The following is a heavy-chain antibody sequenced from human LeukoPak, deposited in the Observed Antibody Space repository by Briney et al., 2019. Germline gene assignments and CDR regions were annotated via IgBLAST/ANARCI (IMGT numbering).Heavy chain of an antibody. CDR1: GFTFSSYS. CDR2: ISSSSSTI. Sequence: GGSLRLSCAASGFTFSSYSMNWVRQAPGKGLEWVSYISSSSSTIYYADSVKGRFTISRDNAKNSLYLQMNSLRAEDTAVYYCARVRIAVAGTPYFDYWGQGTLVTVSS. D-gene: IGHD6-19*01. J-gene: IGHJ4*02. V-gene: IGHV3-48*01. CDR3: ARVRIAVAGTPYFDY.